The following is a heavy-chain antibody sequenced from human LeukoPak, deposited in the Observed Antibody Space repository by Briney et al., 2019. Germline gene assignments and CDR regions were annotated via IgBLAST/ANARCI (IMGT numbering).Heavy chain of an antibody. CDR2: INHSGST. CDR3: ARGRGRPRLRRGYYFDY. CDR1: GGSFSGYY. D-gene: IGHD4-17*01. Sequence: PSETLSLTCAVYGGSFSGYYWSWIRQPPGKGLEWIGEINHSGSTNYNPSLKSRVTISVDTSKNQFSLKLSSVTAADTAVYYCARGRGRPRLRRGYYFDYWGQGTLVTVSS. J-gene: IGHJ4*02. V-gene: IGHV4-34*01.